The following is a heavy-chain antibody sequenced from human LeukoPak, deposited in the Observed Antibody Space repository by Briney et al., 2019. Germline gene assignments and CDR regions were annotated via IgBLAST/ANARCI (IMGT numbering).Heavy chain of an antibody. D-gene: IGHD2-2*01. V-gene: IGHV3-20*04. CDR1: GFTFDDYG. Sequence: GGSLRLSCAASGFTFDDYGMSWVRQAPGKGLEWVSGINWNGGSTGYADSVKGRFTISRDNDKNSLYLQMNSLRAEDTALYYCARDLWDIVVVPAAPAFDYWGQGALVTVSS. J-gene: IGHJ4*02. CDR2: INWNGGST. CDR3: ARDLWDIVVVPAAPAFDY.